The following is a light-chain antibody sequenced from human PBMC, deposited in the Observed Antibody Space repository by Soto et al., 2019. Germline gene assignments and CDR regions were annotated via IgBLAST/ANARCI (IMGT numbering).Light chain of an antibody. V-gene: IGLV2-8*01. Sequence: QSVLTQPPSASGSPGQSVTISCTGTSSDVCGYNYVSWYQQHPGKAPKFMIYEVSKRPSGVPDRFSGSKSGNTASLTVSGLQADDEADYYCSSYAGSNNPVIFGGGTKVTVL. CDR2: EVS. CDR3: SSYAGSNNPVI. CDR1: SSDVCGYNY. J-gene: IGLJ2*01.